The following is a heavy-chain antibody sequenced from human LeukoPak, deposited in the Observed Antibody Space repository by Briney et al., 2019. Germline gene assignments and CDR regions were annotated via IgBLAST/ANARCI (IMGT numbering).Heavy chain of an antibody. CDR3: ARARGRITIFGVVMFDY. J-gene: IGHJ4*02. CDR1: GGSISSGDYY. Sequence: PSQTLSLTCTVSGGSISSGDYYWSWIRQPPGKGLEWIGYIYYSGSTYYNPSLKSRVTISVDTSKNQFPLKLSSVTAADTAVYYCARARGRITIFGVVMFDYWGQGTLVTVSS. CDR2: IYYSGST. D-gene: IGHD3-3*01. V-gene: IGHV4-30-4*01.